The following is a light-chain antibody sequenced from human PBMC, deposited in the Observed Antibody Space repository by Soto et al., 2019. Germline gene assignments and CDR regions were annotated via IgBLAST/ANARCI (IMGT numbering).Light chain of an antibody. CDR1: QSVLYSSSNKNY. J-gene: IGKJ1*01. CDR2: WAS. V-gene: IGKV4-1*01. Sequence: DIVMTQSPDSLPVSLGERATINCKSSQSVLYSSSNKNYLAWYQQKPGQPPKLLIYWASTRESGVPDRFSGSGSGTDFTLTISSLQAEDVAVYYCQQYYSTPRTFGQGTKVDI. CDR3: QQYYSTPRT.